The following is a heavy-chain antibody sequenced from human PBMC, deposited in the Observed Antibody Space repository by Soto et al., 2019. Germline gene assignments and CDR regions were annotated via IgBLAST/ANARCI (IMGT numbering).Heavy chain of an antibody. CDR1: GGSISSSSYY. CDR2: IYYSGST. D-gene: IGHD6-13*01. CDR3: ARLWQQLPS. J-gene: IGHJ5*02. V-gene: IGHV4-39*01. Sequence: TSETLSLTCTVSGGSISSSSYYWGWIRQPPGKGLEWIGSIYYSGSTYYNPSLKSRVTISVDTSKNQFSLKLSPVTAADTAVYYCARLWQQLPSWGQGTLVTVSS.